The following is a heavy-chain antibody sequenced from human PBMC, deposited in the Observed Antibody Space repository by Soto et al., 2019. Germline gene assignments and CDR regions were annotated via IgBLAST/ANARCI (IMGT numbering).Heavy chain of an antibody. CDR3: AREKRANGYFDY. CDR1: GFTFSSYW. V-gene: IGHV3-7*01. Sequence: EVQLVESGGGLVQTGGSLRLSCEASGFTFSSYWMSWVRQAPGKGLEWVANIKQDGSEKYYVDSVNGRFTISRDNAKNSLYLQVNSLRVEDTAVYYCAREKRANGYFDYWGQGTLVTVSS. D-gene: IGHD6-25*01. J-gene: IGHJ4*02. CDR2: IKQDGSEK.